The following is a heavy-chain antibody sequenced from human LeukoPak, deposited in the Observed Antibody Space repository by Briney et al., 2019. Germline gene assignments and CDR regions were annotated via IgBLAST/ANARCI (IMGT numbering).Heavy chain of an antibody. CDR1: GFTFSSYA. V-gene: IGHV3-23*01. CDR3: AKDLYSNYGPADY. J-gene: IGHJ4*02. Sequence: RSGGSLRLSCAASGFTFSSYAMSWVRQAPGKGLEWVSTINGGGVNTHYADSVGGRFTISRDNSKNTLFLQMNSLRDEDTAVYYCAKDLYSNYGPADYWGQGNLVTVSS. CDR2: INGGGVNT. D-gene: IGHD4-11*01.